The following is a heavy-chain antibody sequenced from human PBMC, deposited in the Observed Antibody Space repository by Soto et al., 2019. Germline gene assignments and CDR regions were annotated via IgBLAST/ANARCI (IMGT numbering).Heavy chain of an antibody. J-gene: IGHJ5*02. Sequence: ASVKVSCKASGYTFTSYGISLVRQAPGQGLEWMGWISGYNGKTNYAQKVQDRVTMTTDTSTSTVYMELRSLRAEDTAVYFCAKSPSVVLVPSTLGGNNWFDPWGQGTLVTVSS. V-gene: IGHV1-18*01. CDR3: AKSPSVVLVPSTLGGNNWFDP. CDR1: GYTFTSYG. CDR2: ISGYNGKT. D-gene: IGHD2-15*01.